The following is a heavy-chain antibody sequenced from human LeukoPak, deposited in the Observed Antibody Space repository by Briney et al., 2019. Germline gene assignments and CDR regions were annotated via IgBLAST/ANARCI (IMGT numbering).Heavy chain of an antibody. CDR2: VSAGSTTTI. CDR1: GFTFSSFA. V-gene: IGHV3-48*02. CDR3: ARRGYTSAWDF. Sequence: GXXLRLSCAASGFTFSSFAMNWVRQAPGKGLEWLSYVSAGSTTTIYYADSVKGRFTISRDNAKNSLYLQMHSLRDEDTAVYYCARRGYTSAWDFWGQGTLVTVSS. D-gene: IGHD3-16*02. J-gene: IGHJ4*02.